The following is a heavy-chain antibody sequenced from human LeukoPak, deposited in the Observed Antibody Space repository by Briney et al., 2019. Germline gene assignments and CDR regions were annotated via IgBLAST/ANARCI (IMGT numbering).Heavy chain of an antibody. Sequence: PSETLSPTCTVSGGSISSGGYYWSWIRQHPGKGLEWIGYIYYSGSTYYNPSLKSRVTISVDTSKNQFSLKLSSVTAADTAVYYCARGLVVVPAATWFDPWGQGTLVTVSS. J-gene: IGHJ5*02. CDR1: GGSISSGGYY. CDR2: IYYSGST. D-gene: IGHD2-2*01. V-gene: IGHV4-31*03. CDR3: ARGLVVVPAATWFDP.